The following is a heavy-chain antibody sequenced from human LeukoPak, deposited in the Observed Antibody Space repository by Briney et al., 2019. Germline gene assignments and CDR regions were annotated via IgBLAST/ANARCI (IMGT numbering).Heavy chain of an antibody. CDR1: GFTFSSYA. D-gene: IGHD3-3*01. CDR3: ARDMAYYDFWTGYFDY. Sequence: PGGSLRLSCAASGFTFSSYAMHWVRQAPGKGLEWVAIISYDGSNKYYADSVKGRFTISRDNSKNKLYLQMNSLRAEDTAVYYCARDMAYYDFWTGYFDYWGQGTLVTVSS. J-gene: IGHJ4*02. CDR2: ISYDGSNK. V-gene: IGHV3-30-3*01.